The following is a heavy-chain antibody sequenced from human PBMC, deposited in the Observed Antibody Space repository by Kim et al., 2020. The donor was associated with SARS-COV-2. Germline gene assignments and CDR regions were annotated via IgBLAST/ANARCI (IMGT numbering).Heavy chain of an antibody. Sequence: GGSLRLSCAASGFTFSSYWMSWVRQAPGKGLEWVANIKQDGSEKYYVDSVKGRFTISRDNAKNSLYLQMNSLRAEDTAVYYCARGDHRVLVPRWFDPWGQGTLVTVSS. CDR1: GFTFSSYW. D-gene: IGHD2-2*01. CDR2: IKQDGSEK. V-gene: IGHV3-7*03. CDR3: ARGDHRVLVPRWFDP. J-gene: IGHJ5*02.